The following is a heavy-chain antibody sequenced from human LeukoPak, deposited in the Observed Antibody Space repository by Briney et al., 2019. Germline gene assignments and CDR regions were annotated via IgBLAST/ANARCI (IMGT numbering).Heavy chain of an antibody. CDR2: ISAYNGNT. J-gene: IGHJ3*02. V-gene: IGHV1-18*01. D-gene: IGHD1-26*01. CDR1: GYTFTSYG. Sequence: ASVKVSCKASGYTFTSYGISWVRQAPGQGLEWMGWISAYNGNTNYAQKLQGRVTMTTNTSTSTAYMELRSLRSDDTAVYYCARDARRKVGATIADAFDIWGQGTMVTVSS. CDR3: ARDARRKVGATIADAFDI.